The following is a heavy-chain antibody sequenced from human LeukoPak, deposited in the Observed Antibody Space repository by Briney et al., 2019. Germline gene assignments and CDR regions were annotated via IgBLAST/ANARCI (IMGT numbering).Heavy chain of an antibody. J-gene: IGHJ4*02. Sequence: GGSLRLSCAATGFTFSSYAMSWVRQAPGKGLEWVSAISGSGGSTYYADSVKGRFTISRDNSKNTLYLQMNSLRAEDTAVYYCAKDALDYDFWSGLDYFDYWGQGTLVTVSS. CDR3: AKDALDYDFWSGLDYFDY. V-gene: IGHV3-23*01. CDR2: ISGSGGST. CDR1: GFTFSSYA. D-gene: IGHD3-3*01.